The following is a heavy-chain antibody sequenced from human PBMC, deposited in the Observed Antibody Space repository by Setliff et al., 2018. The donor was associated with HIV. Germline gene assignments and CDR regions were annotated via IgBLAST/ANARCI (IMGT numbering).Heavy chain of an antibody. CDR3: TGRGADSYYPRPLDV. D-gene: IGHD3-10*01. J-gene: IGHJ6*04. V-gene: IGHV4-34*01. CDR1: GGSFSDYY. Sequence: TLSLTCAVYGGSFSDYYWTWIRQSPGKGLEWIGEINHRGSTYYNPSLQSRVTISVDTSKNQFSLRLNSVTAADTAIYYCTGRGADSYYPRPLDVWGKGTTVTSPQ. CDR2: INHRGST.